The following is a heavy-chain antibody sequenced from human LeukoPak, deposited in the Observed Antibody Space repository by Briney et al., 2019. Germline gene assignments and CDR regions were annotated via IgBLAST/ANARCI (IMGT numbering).Heavy chain of an antibody. D-gene: IGHD6-13*01. J-gene: IGHJ4*02. Sequence: GGSLRLSCAASGFTFSSYAMHWVRQAPGKGLEWVAVISYDGSNKYYADSVKGRFTISRDNSKNTLYLQMNSLRAEDTAVYYCARQQLADYFDYWGQGTLVTVSS. CDR2: ISYDGSNK. CDR3: ARQQLADYFDY. CDR1: GFTFSSYA. V-gene: IGHV3-30*04.